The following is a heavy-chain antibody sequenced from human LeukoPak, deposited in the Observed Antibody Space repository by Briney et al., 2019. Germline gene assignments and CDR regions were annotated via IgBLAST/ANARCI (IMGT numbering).Heavy chain of an antibody. Sequence: GGSLRLSCAASGFTFSNYGMHWVRQAPDKGLEWVKFIRYDGSNKYYTDSVKGRFTISRDNSKNTLYLQMNSLRAEDTAVYYCAKSRKYSSSPQFYFDYWGQGTLVTVSS. D-gene: IGHD6-6*01. CDR3: AKSRKYSSSPQFYFDY. V-gene: IGHV3-30*02. CDR2: IRYDGSNK. J-gene: IGHJ4*02. CDR1: GFTFSNYG.